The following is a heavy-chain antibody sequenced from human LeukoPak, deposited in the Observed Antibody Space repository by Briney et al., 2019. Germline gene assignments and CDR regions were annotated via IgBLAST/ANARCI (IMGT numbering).Heavy chain of an antibody. CDR3: ARRKGSMVRGTPSNGMDV. CDR1: GGTFSSYA. D-gene: IGHD3-10*01. Sequence: SVKVSCKASGGTFSSYAISWVRQAPGQGLEWMGRIIPILGIANYAQKFQGRVTITADKSTSTAYMELSSLRSEDTAVYYCARRKGSMVRGTPSNGMDVWGQGTTVTVSS. V-gene: IGHV1-69*04. J-gene: IGHJ6*02. CDR2: IIPILGIA.